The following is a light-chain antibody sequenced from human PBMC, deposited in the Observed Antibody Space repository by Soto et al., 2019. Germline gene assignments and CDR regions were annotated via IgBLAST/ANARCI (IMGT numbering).Light chain of an antibody. CDR3: SSHTSSSTVV. J-gene: IGLJ2*01. V-gene: IGLV2-14*01. Sequence: QSVLTQPASVSGSPGQSITISCTGTSSDVGGYNYVSWYQQHPGKDPKLLIYDVSNRPSGVSNRFSGSKSGNTASLTISGLQAEDEADYYCSSHTSSSTVVFGGGTKVTVL. CDR2: DVS. CDR1: SSDVGGYNY.